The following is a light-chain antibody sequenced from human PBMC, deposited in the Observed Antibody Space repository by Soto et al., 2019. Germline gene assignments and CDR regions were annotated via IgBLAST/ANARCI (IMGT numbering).Light chain of an antibody. CDR3: HHYYPPPWT. Sequence: DIVMTQSPDSLAVSLGERATINCKSSQSILYSPNNKNYLAWYQQKPGQPPKLLIYWASTRESGVPDRFSGSGSGTEFTLTIISLQAEDVAVYYCHHYYPPPWTLGQGTKV. CDR2: WAS. J-gene: IGKJ1*01. CDR1: QSILYSPNNKNY. V-gene: IGKV4-1*01.